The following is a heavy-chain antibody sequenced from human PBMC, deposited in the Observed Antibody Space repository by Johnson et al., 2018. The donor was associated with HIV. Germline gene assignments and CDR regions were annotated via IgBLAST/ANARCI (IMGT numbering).Heavy chain of an antibody. J-gene: IGHJ3*02. CDR2: ISYDGSNK. V-gene: IGHV3-30-3*01. Sequence: QVQLVESGGGVERPGGSLRLSCAASGFTFSSYAMHWVRQAPGKGLDWVAVISYDGSNKYYADSVKGRFIISRDTSKNTLYLQMNSLRAEDTAVYYCAKATTGSDAFDIWGQGTMVTVSS. CDR3: AKATTGSDAFDI. CDR1: GFTFSSYA. D-gene: IGHD1-1*01.